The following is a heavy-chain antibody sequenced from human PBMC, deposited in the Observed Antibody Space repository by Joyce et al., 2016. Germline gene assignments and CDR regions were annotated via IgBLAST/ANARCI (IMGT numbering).Heavy chain of an antibody. V-gene: IGHV1-46*01. D-gene: IGHD1-26*01. CDR1: GYTFTNHS. CDR3: ARYSESGSYHPFDY. J-gene: IGHJ4*02. CDR2: INPSGGST. Sequence: QVQLVQSGAEVKKPGASVKVSCKASGYTFTNHSMHWLRQAPGQGLEWMGIINPSGGSTFYAQRFQGRVSMTKDTSTSTVYMELSSLRSEDTAVYYCARYSESGSYHPFDYWGQGTLVTVSS.